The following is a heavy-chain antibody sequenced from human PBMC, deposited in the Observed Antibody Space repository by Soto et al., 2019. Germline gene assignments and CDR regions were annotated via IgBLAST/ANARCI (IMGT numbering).Heavy chain of an antibody. V-gene: IGHV4-30-2*01. Sequence: QLQLQESDSGLVKPSQTLSLTCAVSGASISSGGSSWSWIRQAPGTGLEWIGYIYHSGITNYNPSLKSRVTISVDKSQNQFSLSLSFVTAADTAVYYCARGLAVRGSYGLDVWGQGTTVTVSS. CDR3: ARGLAVRGSYGLDV. CDR2: IYHSGIT. CDR1: GASISSGGSS. D-gene: IGHD3-10*01. J-gene: IGHJ6*02.